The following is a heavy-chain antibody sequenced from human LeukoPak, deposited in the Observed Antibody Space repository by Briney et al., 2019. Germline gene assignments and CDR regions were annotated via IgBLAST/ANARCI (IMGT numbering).Heavy chain of an antibody. Sequence: GRSLRLSCAASGFTFDDYAMHWVRQAPGKGLEWVSGISWNSGSIGYADSVKGRFTISRDNAKNSLYLQMNSLRAEDTALYYCAKDTLYYYDSSGFDYWGQGTLVTVSS. CDR2: ISWNSGSI. V-gene: IGHV3-9*01. CDR3: AKDTLYYYDSSGFDY. J-gene: IGHJ4*02. D-gene: IGHD3-22*01. CDR1: GFTFDDYA.